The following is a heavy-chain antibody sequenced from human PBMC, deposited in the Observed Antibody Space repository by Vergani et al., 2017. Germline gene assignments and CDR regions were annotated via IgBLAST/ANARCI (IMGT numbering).Heavy chain of an antibody. D-gene: IGHD5-18*01. CDR2: IIPIFGTA. Sequence: QVQLVQSGAEVKKPGSSVKVSCKASGGTFSSYAISWVRQAPGQGLEWMGGIIPIFGTANYAQKFKGRVTITADESTSSAYMELSSLRSEDTAVNYCAGADTAMVAPNHYYYYYGMDVWGQGTTVTVSS. V-gene: IGHV1-69*01. CDR3: AGADTAMVAPNHYYYYYGMDV. J-gene: IGHJ6*02. CDR1: GGTFSSYA.